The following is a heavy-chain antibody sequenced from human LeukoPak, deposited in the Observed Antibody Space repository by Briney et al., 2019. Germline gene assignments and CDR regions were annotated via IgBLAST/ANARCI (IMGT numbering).Heavy chain of an antibody. CDR3: AHHHDRYNWNDGVEWFDP. D-gene: IGHD1-1*01. V-gene: IGHV2-5*01. CDR1: GFSLSTSGVG. CDR2: IYWNDDK. J-gene: IGHJ5*02. Sequence: SGPTLVKPTQTLTLTCTFSGFSLSTSGVGVGWIRQPPGKALEWLALIYWNDDKRYSPSLKSRLTITKDTSKNQVALTMTNVDPVDTATYYCAHHHDRYNWNDGVEWFDPWGQGTLVTVSS.